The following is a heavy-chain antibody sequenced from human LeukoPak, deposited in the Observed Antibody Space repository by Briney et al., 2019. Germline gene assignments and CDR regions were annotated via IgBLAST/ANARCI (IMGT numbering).Heavy chain of an antibody. J-gene: IGHJ4*02. Sequence: GGSLRLSCAAPGFTFNTYAMSWVRQAPGKGLEWVAVISYDGSNKYYADSVKGRFTISRENSKNTLYLQMNSLRAVDTAVYYCARNFGPYSNILYSLDYWGQGTLVTVSS. V-gene: IGHV3-30-3*01. CDR3: ARNFGPYSNILYSLDY. CDR1: GFTFNTYA. D-gene: IGHD6-13*01. CDR2: ISYDGSNK.